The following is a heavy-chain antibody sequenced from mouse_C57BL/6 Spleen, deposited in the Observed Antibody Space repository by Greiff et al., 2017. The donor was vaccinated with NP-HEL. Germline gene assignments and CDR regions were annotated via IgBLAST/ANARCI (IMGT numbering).Heavy chain of an antibody. CDR3: ARGSDYFDY. J-gene: IGHJ2*01. Sequence: QVQLQQPGAELVMPGASVKLSCKASGYTFTSYWMHWVKQRPGQGLEWIGEIDPSDSYTNYNQKFKGKSTLTVDKSSSTAYRQLSSLTSEDSAVYYCARGSDYFDYWGQGTTLTVSS. CDR1: GYTFTSYW. CDR2: IDPSDSYT. V-gene: IGHV1-69*01. D-gene: IGHD1-1*01.